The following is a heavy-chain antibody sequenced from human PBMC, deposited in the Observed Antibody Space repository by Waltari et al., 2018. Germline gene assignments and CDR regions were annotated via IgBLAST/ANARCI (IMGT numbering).Heavy chain of an antibody. J-gene: IGHJ4*02. D-gene: IGHD1-1*01. CDR1: GFTFSNYA. V-gene: IGHV3-23*01. Sequence: EVQLLESGGGLVQPGGSLRLSCAASGFTFSNYAMTWVRQGPGKGLGYVASISPKSSNIFYADAVKGRFTISRDSAKSTLYLQMNILRTEDTALYYCVKEDINFDGFESWGQGTLVTVSS. CDR2: ISPKSSNI. CDR3: VKEDINFDGFES.